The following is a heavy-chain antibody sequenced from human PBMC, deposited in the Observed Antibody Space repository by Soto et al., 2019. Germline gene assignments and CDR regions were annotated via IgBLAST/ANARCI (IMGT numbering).Heavy chain of an antibody. CDR3: ARPQRRRCYYYYYMDV. V-gene: IGHV2-26*01. Sequence: QVTLKESGPVLVKPTETLTLTCTVSGFSLSNARMGVSWIRQPPGKALEWLAHIFSNDEKSYSTSLKSRLTISKDTSKSQVVLTMTNMDPVDTATYYCARPQRRRCYYYYYMDVWGKGTTVTVSS. CDR1: GFSLSNARMG. D-gene: IGHD4-17*01. J-gene: IGHJ6*03. CDR2: IFSNDEK.